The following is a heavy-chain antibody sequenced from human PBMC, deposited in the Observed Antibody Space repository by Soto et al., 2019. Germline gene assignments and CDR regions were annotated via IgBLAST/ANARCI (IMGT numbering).Heavy chain of an antibody. CDR1: GFTFSSYG. Sequence: PGGSLRLSCAASGFTFSSYGMHWVRQAPGKGLEWVAVISYDGSNKYYADSVKGRFTISRDNSKNTLYLQMNSLRAEDTAVYYCAKDLGHIAVAELNWFDPWGQGTLVTVSS. CDR2: ISYDGSNK. V-gene: IGHV3-30*18. J-gene: IGHJ5*02. CDR3: AKDLGHIAVAELNWFDP. D-gene: IGHD6-19*01.